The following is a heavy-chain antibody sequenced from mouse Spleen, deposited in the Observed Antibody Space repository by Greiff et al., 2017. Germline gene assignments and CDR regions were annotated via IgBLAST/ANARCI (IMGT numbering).Heavy chain of an antibody. D-gene: IGHD2-2*01. CDR2: INPNNGGT. CDR3: AREGYPFAY. CDR1: GYTFTDYN. J-gene: IGHJ3*01. V-gene: IGHV1-18*01. Sequence: EVQLKQSGPELVKPGASVKIPCKASGYTFTDYNMDWVKQSHGKSLEWIGDINPNNGGTIYNQKFKGKATLTVDKSSSTAYMELRSLTSEDTAVYYCAREGYPFAYWGQGTLVTVSA.